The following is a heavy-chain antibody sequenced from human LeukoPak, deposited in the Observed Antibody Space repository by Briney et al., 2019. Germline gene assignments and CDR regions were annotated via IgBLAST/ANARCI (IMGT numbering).Heavy chain of an antibody. Sequence: PETLSLTCTVSGGSISSSSYYWGWIRQPPGKGLEWIGSIYYSGSTYYNPSLKSRVTISVDTSKNQFSLKLSSVTAADTAVYYCARYEENSGWYSYYFDYWGQGTLVTVSS. J-gene: IGHJ4*02. V-gene: IGHV4-39*01. CDR3: ARYEENSGWYSYYFDY. D-gene: IGHD6-19*01. CDR1: GGSISSSSYY. CDR2: IYYSGST.